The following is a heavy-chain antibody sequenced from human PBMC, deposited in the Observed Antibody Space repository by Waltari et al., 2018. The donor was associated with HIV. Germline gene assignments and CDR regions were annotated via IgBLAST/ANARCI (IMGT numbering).Heavy chain of an antibody. J-gene: IGHJ3*02. Sequence: QGHLVQSGAEMRKPGASVKVSCEASGYTFTNFGISWGRRAPGQGLEWMGRSNNYNGNTNDPQNVRGRVTMTTDPTVSTAYMELRTLKSDVTATYYCAREGSFVIWGQGTRVTVSS. CDR3: AREGSFVI. CDR1: GYTFTNFG. CDR2: SNNYNGNT. V-gene: IGHV1-18*01.